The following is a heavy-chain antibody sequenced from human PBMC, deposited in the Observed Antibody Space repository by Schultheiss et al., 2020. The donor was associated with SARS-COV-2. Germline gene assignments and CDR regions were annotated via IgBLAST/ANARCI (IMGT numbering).Heavy chain of an antibody. Sequence: ASVKVSCKASGYTFTGYYMHWVRQAPGQGLEWMGWINPNSGGTNYAQKFQGRVTMTRDTSISTAYMELSRLRSDDTAVYYCARGGGRRGYDWDGSSWLEYWGQGTLVTVSS. CDR3: ARGGGRRGYDWDGSSWLEY. V-gene: IGHV1-2*02. J-gene: IGHJ4*02. CDR2: INPNSGGT. D-gene: IGHD5-12*01. CDR1: GYTFTGYY.